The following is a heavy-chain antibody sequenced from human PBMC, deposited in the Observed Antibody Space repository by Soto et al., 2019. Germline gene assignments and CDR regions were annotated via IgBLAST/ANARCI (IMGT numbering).Heavy chain of an antibody. J-gene: IGHJ4*02. V-gene: IGHV3-48*01. CDR3: AKDHDLAAAGYYFDY. Sequence: GGSLRLSCAASGFTFSSYSMNWVRQAPGKGLEWVSYISSSSSTIYYADSVKGRFTISRDNAKNSLYLQMNSLRAEDTAVYYCAKDHDLAAAGYYFDYWGQGTLVTVSS. CDR1: GFTFSSYS. D-gene: IGHD6-13*01. CDR2: ISSSSSTI.